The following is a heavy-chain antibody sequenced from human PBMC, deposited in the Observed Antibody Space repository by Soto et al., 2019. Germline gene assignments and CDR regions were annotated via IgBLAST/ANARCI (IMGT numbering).Heavy chain of an antibody. D-gene: IGHD3-22*01. CDR2: IIPIFGTA. V-gene: IGHV1-69*13. CDR3: ARDRGYYYDSSGYYLPFDY. CDR1: GGTFSSYA. J-gene: IGHJ4*02. Sequence: ASVKVSCKASGGTFSSYAISWVRQAPGQGLEWMGGIIPIFGTANYAQKFQGRVTITADESTSTAYMELSSLRSEDTAVYYCARDRGYYYDSSGYYLPFDYWGQGTLVTVSS.